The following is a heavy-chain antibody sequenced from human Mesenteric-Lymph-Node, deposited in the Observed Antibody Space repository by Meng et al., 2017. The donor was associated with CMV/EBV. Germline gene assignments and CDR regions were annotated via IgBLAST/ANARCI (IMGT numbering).Heavy chain of an antibody. CDR2: SYYSGST. D-gene: IGHD2-2*01. Sequence: GSLSLTCTVSGGSISSGSYYWGWIRHPPGKGLEWIGNSYYSGSTYYNPSLRSRVTISVDTSKDQLSLILDSVTAADTAVYYCARQNRVVVPAAFDYWGQGTLVTVSS. CDR3: ARQNRVVVPAAFDY. V-gene: IGHV4-39*07. J-gene: IGHJ4*02. CDR1: GGSISSGSYY.